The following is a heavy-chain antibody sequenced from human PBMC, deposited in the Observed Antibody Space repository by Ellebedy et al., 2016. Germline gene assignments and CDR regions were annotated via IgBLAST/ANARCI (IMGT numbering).Heavy chain of an antibody. CDR1: GYSFTNFG. D-gene: IGHD3-22*01. V-gene: IGHV1-18*01. Sequence: ASVKVSXXASGYSFTNFGISWVRQAPGQGLEWMGWISPYNGNPNSAQKLQGRVTMTTDTSTTTTYMELRSLRSDDTAMYYCARDWYYDSGGYSDDTFDIWGQGTMVTVSS. CDR3: ARDWYYDSGGYSDDTFDI. CDR2: ISPYNGNP. J-gene: IGHJ3*02.